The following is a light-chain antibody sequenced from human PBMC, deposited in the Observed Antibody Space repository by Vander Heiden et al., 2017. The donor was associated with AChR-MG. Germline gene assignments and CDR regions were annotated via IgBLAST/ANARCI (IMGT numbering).Light chain of an antibody. V-gene: IGKV3-20*01. CDR3: QLYCSAQEYI. CDR1: QSDSYNS. Sequence: EIVLTQSPGTLSLSPGERATLSCRASQSDSYNSLVWYQQKPGQAPRLLIYGASSRATGIPDRFSGTGSGTEFTLTVTRMEPEDFAVYYCQLYCSAQEYIYGQGTKLEL. J-gene: IGKJ2*01. CDR2: GAS.